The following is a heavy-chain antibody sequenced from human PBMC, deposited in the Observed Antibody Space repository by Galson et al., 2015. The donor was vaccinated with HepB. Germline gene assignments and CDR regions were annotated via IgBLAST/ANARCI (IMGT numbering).Heavy chain of an antibody. CDR1: GGTFSSYT. V-gene: IGHV1-69*02. CDR3: ALRGSMVPPFDI. J-gene: IGHJ3*02. CDR2: IIPILGIA. Sequence: SVKVSCKASGGTFSSYTISWVRQAPGQGLEWMGRIIPILGIANYAQKFQGRVTITADKSTSTAYMELSSLRSEDTAVYYCALRGSMVPPFDIWGQGTMVTVSS. D-gene: IGHD4/OR15-4a*01.